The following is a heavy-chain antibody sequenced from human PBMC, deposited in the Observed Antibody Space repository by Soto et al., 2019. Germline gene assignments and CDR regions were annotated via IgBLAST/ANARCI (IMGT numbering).Heavy chain of an antibody. J-gene: IGHJ6*02. Sequence: QVQLVQSEAEEKKPGSSVNVSCKASGGTFSSYAISWVRQAPGQGLEWMGGIIPISGTANYAQKFQGRVTITADESTSTAYMELSSLRSEDTAVYYCARSQGSSTSLEIYYYYYYGMDVWGQGTTVTVSS. D-gene: IGHD2-2*01. V-gene: IGHV1-69*01. CDR3: ARSQGSSTSLEIYYYYYYGMDV. CDR2: IIPISGTA. CDR1: GGTFSSYA.